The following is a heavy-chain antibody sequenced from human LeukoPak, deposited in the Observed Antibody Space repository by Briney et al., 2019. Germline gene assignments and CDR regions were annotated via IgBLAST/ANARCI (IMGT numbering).Heavy chain of an antibody. CDR3: ARKNDYGDYFDAFDM. CDR1: GGSIRDYY. J-gene: IGHJ3*02. CDR2: MFHTGNS. D-gene: IGHD4-17*01. V-gene: IGHV4-59*01. Sequence: TETLSLTCSVSGGSIRDYYWSWIRQPPGKGLEWIGYMFHTGNSKDNPSLKSRLTMSVDTSENRFSLKLSSVTAADTAVYFCARKNDYGDYFDAFDMWGRGTMVTVSS.